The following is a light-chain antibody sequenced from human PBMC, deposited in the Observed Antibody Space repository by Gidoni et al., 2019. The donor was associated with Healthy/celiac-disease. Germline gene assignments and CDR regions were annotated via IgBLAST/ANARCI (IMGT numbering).Light chain of an antibody. V-gene: IGKV3-15*01. CDR2: GAS. CDR1: QIVSSN. Sequence: IVMTPSPATLSVSPGERATLSCRASQIVSSNLAWYQQKPGKAPRLLIYGASTRATGIPARVRGSGSGTEFTLTIRSREAEDVGVYYCKQYNNWPSLTFGGGTKVEIK. J-gene: IGKJ4*01. CDR3: KQYNNWPSLT.